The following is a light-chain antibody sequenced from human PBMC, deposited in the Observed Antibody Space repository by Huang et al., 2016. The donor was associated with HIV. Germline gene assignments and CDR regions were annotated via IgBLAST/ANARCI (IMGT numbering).Light chain of an antibody. CDR1: QSVSSD. V-gene: IGKV3-11*01. J-gene: IGKJ1*01. CDR3: QQRSNWPRT. CDR2: DAS. Sequence: EIVLTQSPATLSVSPGERATLSCRAGQSVSSDLAWYQQKPGQAPRRLIYDASNRATGIPARFSGSGSGTDFSLTISSLEPEDFAVYYCQQRSNWPRTFGQGTKVEIK.